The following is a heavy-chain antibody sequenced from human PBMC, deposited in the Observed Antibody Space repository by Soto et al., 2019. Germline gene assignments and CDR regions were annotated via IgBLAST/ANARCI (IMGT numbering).Heavy chain of an antibody. V-gene: IGHV1-18*01. CDR1: GYTFTGYV. CDR2: ISPYNGNA. J-gene: IGHJ1*01. CDR3: ARDQQLSR. D-gene: IGHD6-13*01. Sequence: SVKVSCKASGYTFTGYVISWVRQAPGQGLEWMGWISPYNGNASYAQKLQGRVTMTTDTSTSTAYMELKSLRSDDTAVYYCARDQQLSRWGQGTLVTVSS.